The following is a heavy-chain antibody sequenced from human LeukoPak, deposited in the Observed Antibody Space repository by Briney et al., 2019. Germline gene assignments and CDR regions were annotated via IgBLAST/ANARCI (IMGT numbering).Heavy chain of an antibody. CDR2: IYYSGST. J-gene: IGHJ4*02. Sequence: SETLSLTCTVSGGSISSSSYYWGWIRQLPGKGLEWIGSIYYSGSTYYNPSLKSRVTISVDTSKNQFSLKLSSVTAADTAVYYCARTSSGWLFDYWGQGTLVTVSS. V-gene: IGHV4-39*07. CDR1: GGSISSSSYY. CDR3: ARTSSGWLFDY. D-gene: IGHD6-19*01.